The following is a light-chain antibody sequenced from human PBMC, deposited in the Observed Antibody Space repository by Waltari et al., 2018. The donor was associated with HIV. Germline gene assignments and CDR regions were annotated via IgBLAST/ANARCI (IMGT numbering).Light chain of an antibody. V-gene: IGKV3-15*01. CDR2: DSS. J-gene: IGKJ1*01. CDR1: QSVSTN. Sequence: EIVVTQVPAALSVSPGERASLSCIASQSVSTNLAWYHQVSGQAPRLLISDSSNRATGVPDRFSGSGSGTHFTLTISSLQSEVSGVYYCQQYSDWPRAFGLGTKVEV. CDR3: QQYSDWPRA.